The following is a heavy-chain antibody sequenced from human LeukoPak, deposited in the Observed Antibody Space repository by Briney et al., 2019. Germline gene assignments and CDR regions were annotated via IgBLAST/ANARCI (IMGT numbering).Heavy chain of an antibody. Sequence: GGSLRLSCAASGFTFSSYWMSWVRQAPGKGLEWVANIKQDGSEKYYVDSVKGRFTISRDNAKNSLYLQMNSLRAEDTAVYYCARKLVCYQYYYYGMDVWGQGTTVTVSS. D-gene: IGHD1-1*01. CDR1: GFTFSSYW. CDR3: ARKLVCYQYYYYGMDV. CDR2: IKQDGSEK. J-gene: IGHJ6*02. V-gene: IGHV3-7*01.